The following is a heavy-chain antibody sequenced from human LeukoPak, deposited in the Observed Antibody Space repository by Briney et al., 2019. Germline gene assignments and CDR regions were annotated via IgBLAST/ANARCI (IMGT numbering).Heavy chain of an antibody. CDR1: RYTFTVYY. D-gene: IGHD6-13*01. CDR3: ASPLFIAARGEDY. V-gene: IGHV1-2*06. Sequence: AAVNVSRMASRYTFTVYYMHWVRQAPGQGLEWVGRINPNRGDTNYAQQFQGRVTMTRDTSISTAYMELSRPRSDDTAVYYCASPLFIAARGEDYWGQGPRVTVSS. CDR2: INPNRGDT. J-gene: IGHJ4*02.